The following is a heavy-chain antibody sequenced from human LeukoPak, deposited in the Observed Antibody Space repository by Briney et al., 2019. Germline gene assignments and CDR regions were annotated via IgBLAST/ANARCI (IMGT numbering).Heavy chain of an antibody. CDR2: IKQDGSEK. D-gene: IGHD4-17*01. CDR1: GFTFSSYS. Sequence: PGGSLRLSCAASGFTFSSYSMNWVRQAPGKGLEWVANIKQDGSEKYYVDSVKGRFTISRDNAKNSLYLQMNSLRAEDTAIYYCAKDRGLAQSSYGDHASDWGQGTLVTVSS. V-gene: IGHV3-7*03. J-gene: IGHJ4*02. CDR3: AKDRGLAQSSYGDHASD.